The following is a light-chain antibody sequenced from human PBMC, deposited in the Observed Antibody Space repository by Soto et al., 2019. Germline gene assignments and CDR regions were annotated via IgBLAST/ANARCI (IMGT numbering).Light chain of an antibody. V-gene: IGKV3-15*01. J-gene: IGKJ2*01. CDR1: QSVSSN. CDR3: QQYNNWSYT. Sequence: EIVITQSPATLSLSPGERATLSCRARQSVSSNLAWYQQKPGQAPRLLIYGASTRATGIPARFSGSGSGTEFTLTISSLQSEDFAVYYCQQYNNWSYTFGQGTKLEIK. CDR2: GAS.